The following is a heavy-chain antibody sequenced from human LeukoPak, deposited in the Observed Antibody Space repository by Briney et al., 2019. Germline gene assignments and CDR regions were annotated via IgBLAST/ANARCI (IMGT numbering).Heavy chain of an antibody. D-gene: IGHD3-22*01. J-gene: IGHJ4*02. CDR3: ASSDYYDSSGYYYFDY. V-gene: IGHV4-59*01. Sequence: SETLSLTCTVSGGSISSYYWSWIRQPPGKGLEWIGYIYYSGSTNYNPSLKSRVTISVDTSNNQFSLKLSSVTAADTAVYYCASSDYYDSSGYYYFDYWGQGTLVTVSS. CDR2: IYYSGST. CDR1: GGSISSYY.